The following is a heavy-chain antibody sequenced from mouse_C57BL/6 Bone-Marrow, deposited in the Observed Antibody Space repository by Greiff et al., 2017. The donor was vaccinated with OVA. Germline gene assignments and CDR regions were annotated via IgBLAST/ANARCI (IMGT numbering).Heavy chain of an antibody. CDR2: IYPSDSET. J-gene: IGHJ4*01. D-gene: IGHD3-3*01. V-gene: IGHV1-61*01. Sequence: VQLQQSGAELVRPGSSVKLSCKASGYTFTSYWMDWVKQRPGQGLEWIGNIYPSDSETHYNQKFKDKATLTVDKSSSTAYMQLSSLTSEDSAVYYCASGLGYYAMDYWGQGTSVTVSS. CDR1: GYTFTSYW. CDR3: ASGLGYYAMDY.